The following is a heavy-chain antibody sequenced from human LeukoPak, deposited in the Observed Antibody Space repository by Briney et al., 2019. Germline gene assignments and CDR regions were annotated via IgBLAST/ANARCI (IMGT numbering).Heavy chain of an antibody. D-gene: IGHD1-26*01. J-gene: IGHJ4*02. Sequence: SETLSLTCAVYGESFSGHYWRWIRQPPGKGLEWIGSIYYSGSTYRNPSLKSRVTISVDTSKNQFSLKLSSVTAADTAVYYCARRWELDVGVYYFDCWGQGTLVTVSS. V-gene: IGHV4-34*01. CDR3: ARRWELDVGVYYFDC. CDR2: IYYSGST. CDR1: GESFSGHY.